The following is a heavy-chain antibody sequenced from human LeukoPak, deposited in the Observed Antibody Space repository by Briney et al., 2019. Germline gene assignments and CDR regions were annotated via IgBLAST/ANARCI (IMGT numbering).Heavy chain of an antibody. V-gene: IGHV3-13*01. CDR1: GFTFSSYD. D-gene: IGHD6-13*01. CDR3: ARAIAAAGPYYYYGMDV. J-gene: IGHJ6*02. Sequence: PGGSLRLSCAASGFTFSSYDMHWVRHATGKGLEWVSAIGTAGDTYYPGSVKGRFTISRENAKNSLYLQMNSLRAEDTAVYYCARAIAAAGPYYYYGMDVWGQGTTVTVSS. CDR2: IGTAGDT.